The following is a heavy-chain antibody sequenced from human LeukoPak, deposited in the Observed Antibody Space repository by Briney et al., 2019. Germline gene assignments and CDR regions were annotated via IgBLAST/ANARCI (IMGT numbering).Heavy chain of an antibody. CDR3: ARTHNFAILGHTAD. D-gene: IGHD1-1*01. CDR1: AFTFSSFE. Sequence: QPGGSLRLSVAVVAFTFSSFEMKWGRQAPGKGLEWVSYINSGGSTLYYADSVKGRFTISRDNAKNSLYLQMNSLRAEDTAVYYWARTHNFAILGHTADWGQGTLVTVSS. J-gene: IGHJ4*02. CDR2: INSGGSTL. V-gene: IGHV3-48*03.